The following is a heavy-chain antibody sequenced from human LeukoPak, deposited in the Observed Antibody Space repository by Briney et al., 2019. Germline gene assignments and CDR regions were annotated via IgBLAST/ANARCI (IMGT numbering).Heavy chain of an antibody. CDR1: GGSFSGYY. Sequence: PSETLSLTCAVYGGSFSGYYWSWIRQHPGKGLEWIGYIYYSGSTYYNPSLKSRVTISVDTSKNQLSLELSSVTAADTAVYYCARDPGGYSGYGLGVAFDIWGQGTMVTVSS. V-gene: IGHV4-31*11. J-gene: IGHJ3*02. CDR2: IYYSGST. D-gene: IGHD5-12*01. CDR3: ARDPGGYSGYGLGVAFDI.